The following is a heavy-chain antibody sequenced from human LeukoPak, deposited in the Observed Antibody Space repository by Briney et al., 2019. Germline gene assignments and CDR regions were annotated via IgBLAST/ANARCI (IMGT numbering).Heavy chain of an antibody. CDR2: IIPIFGTA. D-gene: IGHD3-3*01. Sequence: SVKVSCKASGGTFSSYAISWVRQAPEQGLEWMGGIIPIFGTANYAQKFQGRVTITADESTSTAYMELSSLRSEDTAVYYCAREVDFWSGYYNSYNWFDPWGQGTLVTVSS. J-gene: IGHJ5*02. V-gene: IGHV1-69*13. CDR1: GGTFSSYA. CDR3: AREVDFWSGYYNSYNWFDP.